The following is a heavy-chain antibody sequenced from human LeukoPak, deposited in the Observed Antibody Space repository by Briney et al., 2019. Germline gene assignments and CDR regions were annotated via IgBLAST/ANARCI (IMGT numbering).Heavy chain of an antibody. V-gene: IGHV3-21*01. CDR3: ARDGVRATNYFDY. CDR2: ISSSSSYI. CDR1: GFTFSSYS. D-gene: IGHD1-26*01. Sequence: GGSLRLSCAASGFTFSSYSMNWVRQAPGKGLEWVSSISSSSSYIYYADSVKGRFTISRDNAKNSLYLQMNSLRAEDTAVYYCARDGVRATNYFDYWGQGTLVTVSS. J-gene: IGHJ4*02.